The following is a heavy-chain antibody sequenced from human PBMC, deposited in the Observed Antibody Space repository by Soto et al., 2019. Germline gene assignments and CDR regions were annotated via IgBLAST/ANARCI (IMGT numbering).Heavy chain of an antibody. CDR2: IIPIFGTA. Sequence: SVKVSCKASGGTFSSYAISWVRQAPGQGLEWMGGIIPIFGTANYAQKFQGRVTITADESTSTAYMELSSLRSEDTAVYYCARDERLDYYYGIDLWGQGTKVSVS. CDR1: GGTFSSYA. V-gene: IGHV1-69*13. J-gene: IGHJ6*02. CDR3: ARDERLDYYYGIDL.